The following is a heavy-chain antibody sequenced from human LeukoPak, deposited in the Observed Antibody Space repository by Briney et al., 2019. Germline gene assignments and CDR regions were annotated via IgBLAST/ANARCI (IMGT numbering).Heavy chain of an antibody. CDR1: GYTFTSYG. V-gene: IGHV1-18*01. D-gene: IGHD3-22*01. CDR2: ISAYNGNT. Sequence: ASVKVSCKASGYTFTSYGISWVRQAPGQGLEWMGWISAYNGNTNYALKLQGRVTMTTDTSTSTAYMELRSLRSDDTAVYYCAREGNYYDSSGSIDAFDIWGQGTMVTVSS. J-gene: IGHJ3*02. CDR3: AREGNYYDSSGSIDAFDI.